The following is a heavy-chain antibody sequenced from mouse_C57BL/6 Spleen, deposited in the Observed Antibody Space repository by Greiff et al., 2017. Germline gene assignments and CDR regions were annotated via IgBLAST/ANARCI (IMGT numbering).Heavy chain of an antibody. D-gene: IGHD3-1*01. CDR2: IYPGAGDT. CDR1: GYPFRSSW. CDR3: AKNSVSYYFDY. J-gene: IGHJ2*01. Sequence: VQVVESGPELVKPGASVKISCKASGYPFRSSWMNWVKQRPGKGLEWIGRIYPGAGDTNYNGKFKGKATLTADKSSSTAYMQLSSLSSEASAFYFCAKNSVSYYFDYWGQGTTLTVSS. V-gene: IGHV1-82*01.